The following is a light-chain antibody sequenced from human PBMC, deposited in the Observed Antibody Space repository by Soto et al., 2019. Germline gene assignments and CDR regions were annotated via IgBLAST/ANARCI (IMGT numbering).Light chain of an antibody. CDR3: HQYGSSPQT. Sequence: EIGMTQSPATLSVSPGERATLSCRASQSVSSSYLAWYQQKPGQAPRLLIYGASSRATGIPDRFTGSGSGTDFTLTISRLEPEDFAVFYCHQYGSSPQTFGQGTKVDI. CDR2: GAS. CDR1: QSVSSSY. J-gene: IGKJ1*01. V-gene: IGKV3-20*01.